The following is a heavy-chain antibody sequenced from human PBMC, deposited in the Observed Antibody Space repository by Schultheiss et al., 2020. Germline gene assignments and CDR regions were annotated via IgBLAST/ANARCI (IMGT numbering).Heavy chain of an antibody. V-gene: IGHV4-34*01. Sequence: SETLSLTCAVYGGSFSGYYWSWIRQPPGKGLEWIGSIYYSGSTYYNPSLKSRVTISVDTSKNQFSLKLSSVTAADTAVYYCARGRSSGWYYWGQGTLVTVSS. CDR3: ARGRSSGWYY. D-gene: IGHD6-19*01. J-gene: IGHJ4*02. CDR2: IYYSGST. CDR1: GGSFSGYY.